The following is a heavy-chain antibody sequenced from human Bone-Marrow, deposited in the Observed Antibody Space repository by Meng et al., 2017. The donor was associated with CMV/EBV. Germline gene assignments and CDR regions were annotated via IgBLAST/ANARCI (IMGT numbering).Heavy chain of an antibody. V-gene: IGHV3-21*01. J-gene: IGHJ5*02. D-gene: IGHD2-2*01. CDR1: GFTFSSYS. CDR3: ARDLLSGGNCSSTSCSNWFDP. Sequence: GGPLRLSCVASGFTFSSYSMNWVRQAPGKGLEWVSSISSSSSYIYYADSVKGRFTISRDNAKNSLYLQMNSLRAEDTAVYYCARDLLSGGNCSSTSCSNWFDPWGQGTLVTVSS. CDR2: ISSSSSYI.